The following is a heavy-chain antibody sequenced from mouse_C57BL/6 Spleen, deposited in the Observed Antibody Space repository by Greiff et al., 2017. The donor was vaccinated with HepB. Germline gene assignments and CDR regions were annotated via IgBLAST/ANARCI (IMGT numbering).Heavy chain of an antibody. CDR3: ARGGVYYDYDGVYYAMDY. Sequence: QVQLQQPGTELVKPGASVKLSCKASGYTFTSYWMHWVKQRPGQGLEWMGNINPSNGGTNYNEKFKSKATLTVDKSSSTAYMQLSSLTSEDSAVYYCARGGVYYDYDGVYYAMDYWGQGTSVTVSS. CDR1: GYTFTSYW. J-gene: IGHJ4*01. D-gene: IGHD2-4*01. CDR2: INPSNGGT. V-gene: IGHV1-53*01.